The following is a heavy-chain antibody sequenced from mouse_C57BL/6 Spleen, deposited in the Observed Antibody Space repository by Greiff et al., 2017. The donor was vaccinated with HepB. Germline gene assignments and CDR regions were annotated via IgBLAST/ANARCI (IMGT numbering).Heavy chain of an antibody. CDR1: GYAFTNYL. CDR2: INPGSGGT. J-gene: IGHJ3*01. V-gene: IGHV1-54*01. CDR3: ARDYDYAPFAY. Sequence: VQLQQSGAELVRPGTSVKVSCKASGYAFTNYLIEWVKQRPGQGLEWIGVINPGSGGTNYNEKFKGKATLTADKSSSTAYMQLSSLTSEDSAVYCCARDYDYAPFAYWGQGTLVTVSA. D-gene: IGHD2-4*01.